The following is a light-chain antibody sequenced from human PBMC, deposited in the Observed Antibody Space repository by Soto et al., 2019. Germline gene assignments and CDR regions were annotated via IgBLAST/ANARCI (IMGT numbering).Light chain of an antibody. CDR1: SSDVGAYNY. Sequence: QSVLTQPASVSGSPGQSITISCTGTSSDVGAYNYVSWYQHHPGKAPKLIIYDVSNRPSGLSNRFSGSKSGNTASLTISGLQAEDEADYYCSSYTSSSTHVVFGGGTKVTVL. J-gene: IGLJ2*01. V-gene: IGLV2-14*03. CDR2: DVS. CDR3: SSYTSSSTHVV.